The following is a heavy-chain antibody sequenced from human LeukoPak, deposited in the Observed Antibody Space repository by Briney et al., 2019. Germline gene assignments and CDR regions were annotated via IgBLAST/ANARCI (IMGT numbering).Heavy chain of an antibody. CDR1: GGSISSSSYY. J-gene: IGHJ5*02. V-gene: IGHV4-39*07. D-gene: IGHD2-15*01. CDR3: ARVYCGGGSCYDSRGWFDP. CDR2: IYYSGST. Sequence: SETLSLTCTVSGGSISSSSYYWGWIRQPPGKGLEWIRSIYYSGSTYYNPSLKSRVTISVDTSKNQFSLKLSSVTAADTAVYYCARVYCGGGSCYDSRGWFDPGAREPWSPSPQ.